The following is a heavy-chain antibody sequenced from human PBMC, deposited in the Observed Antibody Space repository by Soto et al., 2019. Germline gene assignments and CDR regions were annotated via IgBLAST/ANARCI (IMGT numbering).Heavy chain of an antibody. CDR1: GITFSNYA. D-gene: IGHD5-12*01. J-gene: IGHJ4*02. CDR3: AKEYGGGTSTITSYFDY. V-gene: IGHV3-23*01. Sequence: EVQLLESGGGLVQPGGSLRLSCAASGITFSNYALSWVRQAPGKGLEWVSGISGSGRSTYYADSVKGRFTISRDNSKNTLSLQRNSLRADDTAVYYCAKEYGGGTSTITSYFDYWGRGTLVTVSS. CDR2: ISGSGRST.